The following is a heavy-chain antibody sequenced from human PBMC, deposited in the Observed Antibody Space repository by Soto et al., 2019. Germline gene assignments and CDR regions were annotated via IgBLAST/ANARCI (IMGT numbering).Heavy chain of an antibody. CDR2: ISGSGGST. J-gene: IGHJ4*02. V-gene: IGHV3-23*01. D-gene: IGHD3-10*01. CDR1: GFTFSSYA. CDR3: AKPWFGELSWQIQSSPFDC. Sequence: PGGSLRLSCAASGFTFSSYAMSWVRQAPGKGLEWVSAISGSGGSTYYADSVKGRFTISRDNSKNTLYLQMNSLRAEDTAVYYSAKPWFGELSWQIQSSPFDCWGQGTLVTVSS.